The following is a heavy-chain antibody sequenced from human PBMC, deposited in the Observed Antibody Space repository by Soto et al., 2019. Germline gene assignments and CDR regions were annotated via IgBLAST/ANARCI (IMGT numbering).Heavy chain of an antibody. CDR1: GYTLTELS. J-gene: IGHJ4*02. V-gene: IGHV1-24*01. CDR2: FDPEDGET. Sequence: ASVKVSCKVSGYTLTELSMHWVRQAPGKGLEWMGGFDPEDGETIYAQKFQGRVTMTEDTSTDTAYMELSSLRSEDTAVYYCATRILWFGELFSFDYWGQGTLVTVSS. CDR3: ATRILWFGELFSFDY. D-gene: IGHD3-10*01.